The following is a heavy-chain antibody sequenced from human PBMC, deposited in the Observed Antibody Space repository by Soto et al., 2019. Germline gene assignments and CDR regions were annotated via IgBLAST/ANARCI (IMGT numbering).Heavy chain of an antibody. D-gene: IGHD6-13*01. Sequence: SETLSLTCAVSSGSISSSNWWSWVRQPPGKGLEWIGEIYHSGSTNYNPSLKSRVTISVDKSKNQFSLKLSSVTAADTAVYYCATSVGGGSSIDGFQHWGQGTLVTVSS. CDR2: IYHSGST. V-gene: IGHV4-4*02. CDR1: SGSISSSNW. J-gene: IGHJ1*01. CDR3: ATSVGGGSSIDGFQH.